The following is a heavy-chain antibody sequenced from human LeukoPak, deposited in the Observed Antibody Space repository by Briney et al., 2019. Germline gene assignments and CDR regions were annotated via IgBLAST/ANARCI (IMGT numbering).Heavy chain of an antibody. CDR1: GFTFSRHW. CDR2: IKQDVREK. J-gene: IGHJ4*02. D-gene: IGHD2-2*01. V-gene: IGHV3-7*01. CDR3: ARDWGPAAQGRFDY. Sequence: GGSLRLSCAASGFTFSRHWMSWVRQAPGKGLEWVANIKQDVREKYYVDSVKGRFTISRDNAKNSLYLQMNSLRVEDTAVYYCARDWGPAAQGRFDYWGQGTLATVSS.